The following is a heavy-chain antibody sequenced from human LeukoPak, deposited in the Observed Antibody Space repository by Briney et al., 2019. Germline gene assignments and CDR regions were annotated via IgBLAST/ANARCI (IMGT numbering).Heavy chain of an antibody. CDR3: ATGVIMITFGGVIGSFDY. D-gene: IGHD3-16*02. CDR1: GYTLTELS. CDR2: FDPEDGET. Sequence: GASVKVSCKVSGYTLTELSMHWVRQAPGKGLEWMGGFDPEDGETIYAQKFQGRVTMTEDTSTDTAYMELSSLRSEDTAVYYCATGVIMITFGGVIGSFDYWGQGTLVTVSS. V-gene: IGHV1-24*01. J-gene: IGHJ4*02.